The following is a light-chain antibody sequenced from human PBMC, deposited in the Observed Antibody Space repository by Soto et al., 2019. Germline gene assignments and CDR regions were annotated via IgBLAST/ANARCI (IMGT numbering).Light chain of an antibody. CDR2: GAS. CDR1: RSVTNSY. V-gene: IGKV3-20*01. J-gene: IGKJ5*01. CDR3: QQYGSSPPSI. Sequence: PGESATLSCRASRSVTNSYLAWYQQKAGQAPRLLIHGASSRASGIPDRFSGGGSGTDFTLTISRLEPEDFAVYHCQQYGSSPPSIFGQGTRLEIK.